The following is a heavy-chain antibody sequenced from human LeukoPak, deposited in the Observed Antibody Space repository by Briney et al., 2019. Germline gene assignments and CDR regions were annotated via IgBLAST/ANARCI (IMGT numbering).Heavy chain of an antibody. CDR3: ARMTSYCSGCYFDY. CDR2: IYYSGTT. J-gene: IGHJ4*02. D-gene: IGHD6-19*01. CDR1: GGSISGYY. Sequence: SETLSLTCTVTGGSISGYYWSWIRQPPGKGLEWIGFIYYSGTTNYNPSLKSRVTVSVDTSKNQFSLMLSSVTAADTAVYYCARMTSYCSGCYFDYWGQGTLVTVSS. V-gene: IGHV4-59*01.